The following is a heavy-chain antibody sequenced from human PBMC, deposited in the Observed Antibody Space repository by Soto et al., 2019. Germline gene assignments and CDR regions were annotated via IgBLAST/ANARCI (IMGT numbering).Heavy chain of an antibody. V-gene: IGHV4-30-4*01. Sequence: QVQLQESGPGLVKPSQTLSLTCTVSGDSISNSAYYWNWIRQSPGKGLEWIASIDYSGSTYYNPSLNRRAVISADTSKTLSSLQLMSVTAADTALYFWARNGPYYSGCDVWGQGTTVTVSS. CDR3: ARNGPYYSGCDV. CDR1: GDSISNSAYY. J-gene: IGHJ6*02. D-gene: IGHD1-1*01. CDR2: IDYSGST.